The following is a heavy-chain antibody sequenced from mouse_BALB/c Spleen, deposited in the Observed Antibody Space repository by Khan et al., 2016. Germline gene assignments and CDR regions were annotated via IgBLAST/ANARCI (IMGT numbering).Heavy chain of an antibody. J-gene: IGHJ3*01. D-gene: IGHD2-10*01. CDR2: ISYSGST. V-gene: IGHV3-2*02. CDR3: AAYYGTPWFAY. CDR1: GYSITSDYA. Sequence: EVQLQESGPGLVKPSQSLSLTCTVTGYSITSDYAWNWIRQFPGNKLEWMGYISYSGSTSYNPSLQSRISITRDTSKNQFFLQLNSVPTEVTATSYCAAYYGTPWFAYWGQGTLVTVSA.